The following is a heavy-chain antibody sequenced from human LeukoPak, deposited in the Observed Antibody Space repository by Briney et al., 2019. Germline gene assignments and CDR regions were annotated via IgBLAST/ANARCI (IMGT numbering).Heavy chain of an antibody. CDR1: GGSNSSYY. CDR3: ACSPANWFDP. Sequence: SGTLSLTCTVSGGSNSSYYWSWIRQPPGKGLEWIGYIYYSGSTNYNPSLKSRVTISVDTSKNQFSLKLSSVTAADTAVYYCACSPANWFDPWGQGTLVTVSS. V-gene: IGHV4-59*01. D-gene: IGHD2-2*01. CDR2: IYYSGST. J-gene: IGHJ5*02.